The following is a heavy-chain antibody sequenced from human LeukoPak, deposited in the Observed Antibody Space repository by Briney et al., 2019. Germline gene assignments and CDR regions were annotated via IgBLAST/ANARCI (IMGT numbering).Heavy chain of an antibody. CDR1: GFTFDDYA. Sequence: PGGSLRLSCVASGFTFDDYAMHWVRQAPGKGLEWVSGISWNSGSVAYGNSVKVRFIISRDHAKNSLYLQMNSLRAEDMALYYCAKASYYDSSGYTVFDYWGQGTLVTVSS. V-gene: IGHV3-9*03. D-gene: IGHD3-22*01. CDR3: AKASYYDSSGYTVFDY. J-gene: IGHJ4*02. CDR2: ISWNSGSV.